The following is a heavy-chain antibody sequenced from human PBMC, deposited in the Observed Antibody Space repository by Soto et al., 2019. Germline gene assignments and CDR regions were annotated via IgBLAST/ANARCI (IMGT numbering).Heavy chain of an antibody. CDR2: IYWDDDK. Sequence: SGPTLVNPTQTLTLTCTFSGFSLTTSGVAVGWIRQTPGKALEWLALIYWDDDKRYSPSIKSRLTITKDTSKNQVVLTMTNMGPVDTATYSWAHTFFIMKVVAQGPAQYNGSAPWAQGPL. D-gene: IGHD3-22*01. J-gene: IGHJ5*02. CDR3: AHTFFIMKVVAQGPAQYNGSAP. V-gene: IGHV2-5*02. CDR1: GFSLTTSGVA.